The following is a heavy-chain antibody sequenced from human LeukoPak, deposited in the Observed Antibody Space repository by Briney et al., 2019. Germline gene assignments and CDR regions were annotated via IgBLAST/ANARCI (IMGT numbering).Heavy chain of an antibody. V-gene: IGHV4-39*01. J-gene: IGHJ4*02. CDR1: GGSISSSSYY. D-gene: IGHD3-3*01. Sequence: ASETLSLTCTVSGGSISSSSYYWGWIRQPPGKGLEWIGSIYYSGSTYYNPSIKSRVTISVDTSKNQFSLKLSSVTAADTAVYYCARRGYDFWSGFAPFDYWGQGTLVTVSS. CDR2: IYYSGST. CDR3: ARRGYDFWSGFAPFDY.